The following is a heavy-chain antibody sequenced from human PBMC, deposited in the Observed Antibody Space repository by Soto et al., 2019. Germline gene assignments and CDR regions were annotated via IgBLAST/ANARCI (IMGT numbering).Heavy chain of an antibody. CDR2: MSSGPTTI. Sequence: EVQLVESGGGLVQPGRSLRLSCAASGFTFSSYSMNWVRQAPGKGLEWVAYMSSGPTTILYADSVKGRFTISGDNARNSLYLQMSSLRDEDTAVYYCVRERYCSSTTGYYFDHRGQGTLVTVSS. J-gene: IGHJ4*02. CDR1: GFTFSSYS. CDR3: VRERYCSSTTGYYFDH. V-gene: IGHV3-48*02. D-gene: IGHD2-2*01.